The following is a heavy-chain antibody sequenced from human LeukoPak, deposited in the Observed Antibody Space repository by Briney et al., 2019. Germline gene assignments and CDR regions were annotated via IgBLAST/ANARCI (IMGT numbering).Heavy chain of an antibody. J-gene: IGHJ5*02. CDR1: GFTFSDYY. CDR2: ISSSRSNI. D-gene: IGHD3-22*01. Sequence: GGSLRLPCAASGFTFSDYYMSWIRQAPGKGLEWISSISSSRSNIYYADSVKGRFTISKDNAKNSVYLQMNSLRAEDTAVYYCARAYYDSSGYYHNWFDPWGQGTLVTVSS. V-gene: IGHV3-11*04. CDR3: ARAYYDSSGYYHNWFDP.